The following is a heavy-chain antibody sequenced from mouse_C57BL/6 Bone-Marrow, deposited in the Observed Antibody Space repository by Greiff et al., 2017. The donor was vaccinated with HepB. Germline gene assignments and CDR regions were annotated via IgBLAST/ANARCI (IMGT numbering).Heavy chain of an antibody. Sequence: VQVVESGPGLVAPSQSLSITCTVSGFSLTSYAISWVRQPPGKGLEWLGVIWTGGGTNYNSALKSRLSISKDNSKSQVFLKMNSLQTDDTARYYCAGGIYGNYWFAYWGQGTLVTVSA. J-gene: IGHJ3*01. V-gene: IGHV2-9-1*01. CDR2: IWTGGGT. CDR1: GFSLTSYA. D-gene: IGHD2-1*01. CDR3: AGGIYGNYWFAY.